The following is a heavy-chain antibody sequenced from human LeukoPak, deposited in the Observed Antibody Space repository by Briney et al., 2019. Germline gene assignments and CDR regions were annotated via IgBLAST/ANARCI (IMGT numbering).Heavy chain of an antibody. CDR1: GGSISSGDYY. CDR2: IYYSGST. V-gene: IGHV4-30-4*08. CDR3: ARGRGDYGDFFSGYSYGYGDY. J-gene: IGHJ4*02. D-gene: IGHD5-18*01. Sequence: SQTLSLTCTVSGGSISSGDYYWSWIRQPPGKGLEWIGYIYYSGSTYYNPSLKSRVTISVDTSKNQFSLKLSSVTAADTAVYYCARGRGDYGDFFSGYSYGYGDYWGQGTLVTVSS.